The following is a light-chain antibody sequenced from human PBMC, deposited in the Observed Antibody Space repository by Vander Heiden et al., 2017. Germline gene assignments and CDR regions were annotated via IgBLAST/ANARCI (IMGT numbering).Light chain of an antibody. Sequence: ILVTQSPSSLSASVGDRVTITCRASQSISSYLNWYQQKPGKAPKLLIYAASSLQSEVPSRFSGSGSGTDFTLTISSLQPEDFATYYCQQSDSTPLTFGEGTQMEIK. CDR3: QQSDSTPLT. CDR2: AAS. J-gene: IGKJ5*01. V-gene: IGKV1-39*01. CDR1: QSISSY.